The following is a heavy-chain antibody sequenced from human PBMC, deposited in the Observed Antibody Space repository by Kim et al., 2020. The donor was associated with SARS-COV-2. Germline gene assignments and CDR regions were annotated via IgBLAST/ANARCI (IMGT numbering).Heavy chain of an antibody. Sequence: GGSLRLSCAASAFTFTDYYMSWIRQAPGKGLEWVSYISGSSSYINYADSVKGRFTISRDNARNSLSLQMNSLRAEDTAVYYCARGRDNRNADFDYWGQGTLVTVSS. V-gene: IGHV3-11*05. CDR2: ISGSSSYI. D-gene: IGHD1-20*01. CDR1: AFTFTDYY. J-gene: IGHJ4*02. CDR3: ARGRDNRNADFDY.